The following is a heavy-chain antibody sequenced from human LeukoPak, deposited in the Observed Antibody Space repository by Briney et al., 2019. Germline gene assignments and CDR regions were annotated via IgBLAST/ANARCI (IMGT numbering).Heavy chain of an antibody. Sequence: PSETLSLTCTVSGDSISSYYWSWIRQPAGKGLEWIGRIYTSGSTNYNPSLKSRVTMSVDTSKNQFSLKLSSVTAADTAVYYCAREYYYDSSGSRYYGMDVWGQGTTVTVSS. V-gene: IGHV4-4*07. CDR2: IYTSGST. J-gene: IGHJ6*02. CDR3: AREYYYDSSGSRYYGMDV. D-gene: IGHD3-22*01. CDR1: GDSISSYY.